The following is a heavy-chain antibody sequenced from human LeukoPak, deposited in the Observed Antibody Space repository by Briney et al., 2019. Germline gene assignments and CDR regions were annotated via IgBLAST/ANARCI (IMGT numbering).Heavy chain of an antibody. Sequence: SETLSLTCTVSGGYISSSSYYWGGIRQPPGKGLEWIGSIYYSGSTYYNPSLKSRVPISVDTSKNQFSLKLSSVTAADTAVYYCASVIAAAGTHFDYWGQGTLVTVSS. CDR1: GGYISSSSYY. CDR2: IYYSGST. D-gene: IGHD6-13*01. J-gene: IGHJ4*02. V-gene: IGHV4-39*01. CDR3: ASVIAAAGTHFDY.